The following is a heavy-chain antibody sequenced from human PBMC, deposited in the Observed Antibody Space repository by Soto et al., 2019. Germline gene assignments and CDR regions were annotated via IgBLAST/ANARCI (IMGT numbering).Heavy chain of an antibody. J-gene: IGHJ6*03. V-gene: IGHV3-30*18. CDR3: AKDRLAVTNYYYMDV. D-gene: IGHD4-17*01. CDR2: ISYDGSNK. Sequence: ESGGGVVQPGRSLRLSCAASGFTFSSYGMHWVRQAPGKGLEWVAVISYDGSNKYYADSVKGRFTISRDNSKNTLYLQMNSLRAEDTAVYYCAKDRLAVTNYYYMDVWGKGTTVTVSS. CDR1: GFTFSSYG.